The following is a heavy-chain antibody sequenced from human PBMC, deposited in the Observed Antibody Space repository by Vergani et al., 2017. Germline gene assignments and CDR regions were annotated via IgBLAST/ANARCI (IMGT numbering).Heavy chain of an antibody. CDR3: AKDYGYYGSGSYLVDY. CDR2: ISGSGGST. Sequence: EVQLLESGGGLVQPGGSLRLSCAASGFTFSSYAMSWVRQAPGKGLEWVSAISGSGGSTYYADSVKGRFTISRDNSKNTLYLQMNSLRAEDTAVYYCAKDYGYYGSGSYLVDYWGQGTLVTVSS. CDR1: GFTFSSYA. D-gene: IGHD3-10*01. J-gene: IGHJ4*02. V-gene: IGHV3-23*01.